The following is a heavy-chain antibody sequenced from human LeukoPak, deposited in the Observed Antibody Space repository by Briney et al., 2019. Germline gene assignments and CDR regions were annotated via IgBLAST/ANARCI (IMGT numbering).Heavy chain of an antibody. J-gene: IGHJ4*02. CDR1: GLIVTRDY. V-gene: IGHV3-66*02. CDR3: ASLGY. Sequence: GGSLRLSCVVSGLIVTRDYMSWVRQAPGKGLEWVSAIYSGGSTYYADSVKGRFTISRDNSKNTLYLQMNSLRAADTAVYYCASLGYWGQGTLVTVPS. CDR2: IYSGGST.